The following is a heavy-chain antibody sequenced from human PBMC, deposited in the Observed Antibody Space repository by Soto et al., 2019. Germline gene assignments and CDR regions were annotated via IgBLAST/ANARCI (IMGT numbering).Heavy chain of an antibody. CDR1: GFTFSSYA. J-gene: IGHJ6*02. Sequence: PGGSLRLSCSASGFTFSSYAMHWVRQAPGKGLEYVSAISSNGGSTYYADSGKGRFTISRDNSKNTLYLQMSSLRAEDTVVYYCVKGGPRDIVVVPATSYGMDVWGQGTTVTVSS. CDR2: ISSNGGST. CDR3: VKGGPRDIVVVPATSYGMDV. D-gene: IGHD2-2*01. V-gene: IGHV3-64D*06.